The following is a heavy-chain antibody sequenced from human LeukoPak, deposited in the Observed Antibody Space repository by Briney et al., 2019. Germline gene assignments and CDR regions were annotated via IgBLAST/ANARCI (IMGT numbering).Heavy chain of an antibody. D-gene: IGHD3-22*01. V-gene: IGHV1-2*02. Sequence: ASVKVSCKASGYTFTGYYMHWVRQAPGQGLEWMGWINPNSGGTNYAQKFQGRVTMTRDTSISTAYMELSRLRSDDTAVYYCARVQTLTYYYDSSGYSPPSYAFDIWGQGTMVTVSS. CDR3: ARVQTLTYYYDSSGYSPPSYAFDI. CDR2: INPNSGGT. CDR1: GYTFTGYY. J-gene: IGHJ3*02.